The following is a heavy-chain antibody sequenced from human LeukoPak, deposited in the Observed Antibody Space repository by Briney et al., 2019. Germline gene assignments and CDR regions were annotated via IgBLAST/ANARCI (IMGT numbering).Heavy chain of an antibody. D-gene: IGHD3/OR15-3a*01. CDR3: ARDQYDTWSRRGNFDS. Sequence: PGGSLRLSCVASRFSFGKYWMSWVRQAPGKGLEWVANIKLDGSEKNYVDSVKGRFTISRDNTKNSLYLRMNSLRAEDTAVFYCARDQYDTWSRRGNFDSWGQGTLVIVSS. V-gene: IGHV3-7*03. J-gene: IGHJ4*02. CDR1: RFSFGKYW. CDR2: IKLDGSEK.